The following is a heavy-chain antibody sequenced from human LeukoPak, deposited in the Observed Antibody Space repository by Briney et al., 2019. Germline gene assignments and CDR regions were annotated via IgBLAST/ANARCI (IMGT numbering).Heavy chain of an antibody. CDR2: IYYSGST. CDR1: GGSISSSSYY. J-gene: IGHJ6*02. CDR3: VRERAASGTYYYNMDV. D-gene: IGHD6-13*01. V-gene: IGHV4-39*07. Sequence: SETLSLTCTVSGGSISSSSYYWGWIRQPPGKGLEWIGSIYYSGSTYYNPSLKSRVTISVDTSKNQFSLKLRSVTAADTAVYYCVRERAASGTYYYNMDVWGQGTTVTVSS.